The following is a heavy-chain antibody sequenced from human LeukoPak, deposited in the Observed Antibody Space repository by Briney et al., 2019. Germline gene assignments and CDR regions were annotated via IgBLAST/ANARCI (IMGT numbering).Heavy chain of an antibody. V-gene: IGHV3-23*01. J-gene: IGHJ6*03. CDR3: AKDSGRPYFSYYYYIDV. CDR1: GCTFNRYS. Sequence: GGSLTLSCAASGCTFNRYSMSWVRQPPGKGLEWVAAISGSGTTIYYADSVKGRFTISRDNSKNTLYLQINSLRAEDTAVYYCAKDSGRPYFSYYYYIDVWGKGTTVTVSS. D-gene: IGHD2/OR15-2a*01. CDR2: ISGSGTTI.